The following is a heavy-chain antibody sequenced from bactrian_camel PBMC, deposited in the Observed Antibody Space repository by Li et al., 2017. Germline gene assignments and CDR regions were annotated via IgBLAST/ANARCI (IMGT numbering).Heavy chain of an antibody. D-gene: IGHD2*01. V-gene: IGHV3S54*01. Sequence: HVQLVESGGGSVQVGGSLRLSCAVSGGPISGKCMAWFRQAGGKERELVAVIYFGGAGDDRIFHADSVKGRFTISHDNAKNRLDLQMNSLKVEDTAMYYCAATRGVCDTPGTVTYYGTGTQVTVS. J-gene: IGHJ4*01. CDR1: GGPISGKC. CDR2: IYFGGAGDDRI.